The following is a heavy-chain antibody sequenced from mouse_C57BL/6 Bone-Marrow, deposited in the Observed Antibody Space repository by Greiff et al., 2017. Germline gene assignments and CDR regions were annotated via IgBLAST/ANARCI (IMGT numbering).Heavy chain of an antibody. J-gene: IGHJ4*01. CDR3: ARKGRGAMDY. D-gene: IGHD3-3*01. Sequence: VQLQQSGAELVRPGTSVKMSCKASGYTFTNYWIGWAKQRPGHGLEWIGDIYPGGGYTNYNEKFKGKATLTADKSSSTAYMQCSSLTSEDSAIYDCARKGRGAMDYWGQGTSVTVSS. CDR2: IYPGGGYT. CDR1: GYTFTNYW. V-gene: IGHV1-63*01.